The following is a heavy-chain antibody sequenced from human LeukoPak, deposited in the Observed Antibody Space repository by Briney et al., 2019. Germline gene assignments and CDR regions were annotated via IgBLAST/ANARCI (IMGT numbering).Heavy chain of an antibody. D-gene: IGHD6-19*01. CDR2: ISSSSSYI. CDR1: GFTFSSYS. V-gene: IGHV3-21*04. CDR3: AKADSGWSNLFDY. J-gene: IGHJ4*02. Sequence: GGSLRLSCAASGFTFSSYSMNWVRQAPGKGLEWVSSISSSSSYIYYADSVKGRFTISRDNSKNSLYLQMNSLRAEDTALYYCAKADSGWSNLFDYWGQGTLVTVSS.